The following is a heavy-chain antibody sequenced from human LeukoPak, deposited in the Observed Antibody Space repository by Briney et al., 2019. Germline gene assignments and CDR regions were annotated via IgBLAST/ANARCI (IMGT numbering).Heavy chain of an antibody. J-gene: IGHJ4*02. CDR1: GFTFSSYSMN. Sequence: PGGSLRLSCAASGFTFSSYSMNWVRQPPGKGLEWIGSIHYSGSTYYNPSLKSRVTISVDTSKNQFSLKVNSVTAADTAVYYCARGEFWGQGTLVTVSS. D-gene: IGHD3-10*01. CDR2: IHYSGST. V-gene: IGHV4-39*01. CDR3: ARGEF.